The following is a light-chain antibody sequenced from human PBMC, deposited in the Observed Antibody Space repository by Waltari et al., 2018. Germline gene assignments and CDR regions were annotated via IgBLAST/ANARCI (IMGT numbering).Light chain of an antibody. J-gene: IGLJ2*01. CDR3: CSFAGRGFSVI. Sequence: QSALTQPASVSGSPGQSITISCTGTSRDVGKYNLVSWYQQRPGEVPKLMIYEVTKRPSGVSDRFSGSKSGNTASLTISGLQAEDEADYFCCSFAGRGFSVIFGGGTKLTVL. CDR1: SRDVGKYNL. V-gene: IGLV2-23*02. CDR2: EVT.